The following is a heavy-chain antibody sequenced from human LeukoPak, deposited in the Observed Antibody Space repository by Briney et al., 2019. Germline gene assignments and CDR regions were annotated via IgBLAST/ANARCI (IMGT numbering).Heavy chain of an antibody. CDR1: GFTFSDYY. D-gene: IGHD3-22*01. CDR2: INHSGST. J-gene: IGHJ5*02. CDR3: ARGLSYYYDTPHTFDP. V-gene: IGHV4-34*01. Sequence: GSLRLSCVASGFTFSDYYMGWIRQPPGKGLEWIGEINHSGSTNYNPSLKSRVTISVDTSKNQFSLKLSSVTAADTAVYYCARGLSYYYDTPHTFDPWGQGTLVTVSS.